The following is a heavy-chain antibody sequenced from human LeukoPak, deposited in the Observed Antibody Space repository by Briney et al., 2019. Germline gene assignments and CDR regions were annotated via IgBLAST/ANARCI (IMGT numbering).Heavy chain of an antibody. CDR2: LYPGDSET. J-gene: IGHJ5*02. Sequence: GESLKISCKSSGYSFTSNWIGWVRQMPGKGLEWMGILYPGDSETKYSPSFQGQVTISADKSISTAYLQWSSLKASDTAMYYCARSLAVAVGGEFDPWGQGTLVTVSS. CDR3: ARSLAVAVGGEFDP. V-gene: IGHV5-51*01. D-gene: IGHD6-19*01. CDR1: GYSFTSNW.